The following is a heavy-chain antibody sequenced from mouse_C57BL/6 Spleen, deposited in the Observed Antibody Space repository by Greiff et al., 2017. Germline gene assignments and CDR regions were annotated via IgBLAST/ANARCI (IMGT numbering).Heavy chain of an antibody. J-gene: IGHJ2*01. CDR3: ARTVELGPDY. D-gene: IGHD4-1*01. CDR1: GYTFTDYN. Sequence: EVQLQQSGPELVKPGASVKIPCKASGYTFTDYNMDWVKQSHGKSLEWIGDINPNNGSTIYNQKFKGKATLTVDKSSSTAYMELRSLTSEDTAVYYCARTVELGPDYWGQGTTLTVSS. V-gene: IGHV1-18*01. CDR2: INPNNGST.